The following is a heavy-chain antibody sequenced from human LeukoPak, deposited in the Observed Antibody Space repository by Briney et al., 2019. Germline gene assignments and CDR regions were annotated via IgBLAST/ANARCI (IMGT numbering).Heavy chain of an antibody. V-gene: IGHV3-23*01. CDR1: GFTFSSYA. D-gene: IGHD4-17*01. J-gene: IGHJ4*02. CDR2: ISGSGGST. Sequence: TGGSLRLSCAASGFTFSSYAMSWVRQAPGKGLEWVSAISGSGGSTYYADSVKGRFTISRDNSKNTLYLQMNSLRAEDTAVYYCATTGSLRTSGGDYWGQGTLVTVSS. CDR3: ATTGSLRTSGGDY.